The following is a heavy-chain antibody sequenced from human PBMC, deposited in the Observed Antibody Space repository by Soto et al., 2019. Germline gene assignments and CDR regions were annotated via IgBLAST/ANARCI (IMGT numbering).Heavy chain of an antibody. CDR3: DGDYYDSSDDI. Sequence: KPSETLSLTCTVSGGSISSGDYYWSWIRQPPGKGLEWIGYIYYSGSTYYNPSPKSRVTISVDTSKNQFSLKLSFVTAADTAVYYCDGDYYDSSDDIWGQGTMVTVSS. V-gene: IGHV4-30-4*01. D-gene: IGHD3-22*01. CDR2: IYYSGST. J-gene: IGHJ3*02. CDR1: GGSISSGDYY.